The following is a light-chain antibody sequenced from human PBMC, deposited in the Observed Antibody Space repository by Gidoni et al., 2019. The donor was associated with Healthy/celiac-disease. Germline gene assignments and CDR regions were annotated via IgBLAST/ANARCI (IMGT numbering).Light chain of an antibody. Sequence: QSALTQPPSASGTPGQRVTISCSGSSSNIGSNTVNWYQQLPGPAPKLLIYSNNQRPSGVPDRFSGSRSGTSASLAISGLQSEDEADYYCAAWDDSLNGLYVFGTGTKVTVL. CDR1: SSNIGSNT. CDR3: AAWDDSLNGLYV. CDR2: SNN. V-gene: IGLV1-44*01. J-gene: IGLJ1*01.